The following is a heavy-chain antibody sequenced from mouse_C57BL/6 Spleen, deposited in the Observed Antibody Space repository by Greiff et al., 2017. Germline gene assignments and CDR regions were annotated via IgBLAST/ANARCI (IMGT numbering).Heavy chain of an antibody. J-gene: IGHJ1*03. CDR2: IDPSDSET. CDR1: GYTFTSYW. CDR3: ASAHGNAVYFVV. D-gene: IGHD2-1*01. Sequence: VQLQQPGAELVRPGSSVKLSCKASGYTFTSYWMHWVKQRPIQGLEWIGNIDPSDSETPYNQKFKDKATLTVDKSSSTAYMQLSSLTSEDSAVYYCASAHGNAVYFVVWGTETTVTVSS. V-gene: IGHV1-52*01.